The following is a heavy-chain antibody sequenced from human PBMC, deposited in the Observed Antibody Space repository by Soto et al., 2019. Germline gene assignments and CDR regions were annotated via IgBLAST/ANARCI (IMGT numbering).Heavy chain of an antibody. CDR1: GFTVSSNY. CDR3: ARASPPIAARPIYYYYYMDV. Sequence: EVQLVESGGGLVQPGGSLRLSCAASGFTVSSNYMSWVRQAPGKGLEWVSVIYSGGSTYYADSVKGRFTTSRHNSKNTLYLQMNSLRAEDTAVYYCARASPPIAARPIYYYYYMDVWGKGTTVTVSS. V-gene: IGHV3-53*04. CDR2: IYSGGST. D-gene: IGHD6-6*01. J-gene: IGHJ6*03.